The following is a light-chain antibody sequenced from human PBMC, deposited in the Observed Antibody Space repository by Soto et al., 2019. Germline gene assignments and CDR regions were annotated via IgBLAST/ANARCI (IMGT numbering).Light chain of an antibody. Sequence: QSALAQPSSVSGSPGQSITISCTGTSTDVGGYNYVSWYQHHPGKGPKLIIYEVSNWPSGVSDRFSGSKSGNKASLIISNLEAEDESDYYCGSYTSTDTPFVFGTGTKVTVL. J-gene: IGLJ1*01. CDR1: STDVGGYNY. CDR2: EVS. V-gene: IGLV2-14*01. CDR3: GSYTSTDTPFV.